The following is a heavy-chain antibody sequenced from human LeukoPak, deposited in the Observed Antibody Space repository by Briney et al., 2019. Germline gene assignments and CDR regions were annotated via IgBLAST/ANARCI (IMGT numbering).Heavy chain of an antibody. J-gene: IGHJ3*02. CDR1: GGSITSGGAYY. CDR2: IYYNGNT. D-gene: IGHD2-21*02. V-gene: IGHV4-31*03. Sequence: PSETLSLTCTVSGGSITSGGAYYWNWIRQHPGKGLEWIGYIYYNGNTYYNPSLKNRVTISVDTSKNRFSLKLTSVTAADTAVYYCARGRYCCGDCYDAFDIWGQGTMVTVSS. CDR3: ARGRYCCGDCYDAFDI.